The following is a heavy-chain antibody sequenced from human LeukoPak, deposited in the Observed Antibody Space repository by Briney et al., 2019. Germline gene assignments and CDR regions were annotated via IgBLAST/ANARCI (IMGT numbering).Heavy chain of an antibody. CDR2: IYYTGST. J-gene: IGHJ3*02. V-gene: IGHV4-39*07. CDR1: GGSISGSDYY. Sequence: SETLSLTCTVSGGSISGSDYYWGWTRQPPGKGLEWIGSIYYTGSTYYSPSLKSRVTISVDTSKNQFSLKLSSVTAADTAVYNCARSGRDSSGYYLRAIDIWGQGTMVTVSS. D-gene: IGHD3-22*01. CDR3: ARSGRDSSGYYLRAIDI.